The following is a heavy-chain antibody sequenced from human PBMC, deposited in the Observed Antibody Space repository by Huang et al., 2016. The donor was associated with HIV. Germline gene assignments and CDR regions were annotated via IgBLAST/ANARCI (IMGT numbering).Heavy chain of an antibody. J-gene: IGHJ6*02. CDR1: GGSFSGYD. CDR2: INNSGST. CDR3: ARYGGNYYYYYGMDV. Sequence: QVQLQQWGAGLLKPSETLSLPCAVYGGSFSGYDWSWIRQPPGKGLEGIGEINNSGSTNYNPSLKSRVTIAIDTSKNQFSLKLSAVTAADTAVYYCARYGGNYYYYYGMDVWGQGTTVTVSS. D-gene: IGHD2-15*01. V-gene: IGHV4-34*01.